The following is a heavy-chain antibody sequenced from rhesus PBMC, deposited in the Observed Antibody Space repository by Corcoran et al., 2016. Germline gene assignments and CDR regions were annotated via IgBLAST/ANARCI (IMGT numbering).Heavy chain of an antibody. Sequence: QLQESGPGLVKPSETLSLPCAVSGYSFSSGYVCHWIRQSPGQGLDGVGYVSYTGTTTYNPSLRSRLTISRDTSKNQLSLRLNSVTAADTAVYYCARLGATAGAVSGGFDVWGPGILVTVSS. J-gene: IGHJ5-1*01. V-gene: IGHV4-122*02. CDR1: GYSFSSGYV. D-gene: IGHD5-42*01. CDR2: VSYTGTT. CDR3: ARLGATAGAVSGGFDV.